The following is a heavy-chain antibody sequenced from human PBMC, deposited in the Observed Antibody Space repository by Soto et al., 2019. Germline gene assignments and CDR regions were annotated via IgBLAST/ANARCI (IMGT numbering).Heavy chain of an antibody. CDR3: AIAPCCGDDCSAGNAGTYRFRDI. V-gene: IGHV3-23*01. Sequence: EVQLLESGGGLVQPGGSLRLSCAASGFTFSSYAMSWVRQAPGKGLEWVSAISGSGGSTYYADSVKGRFTISRDNSRNTLYLHMLSLGAEDTALHYCAIAPCCGDDCSAGNAGTYRFRDIWGRGTLVTVSS. J-gene: IGHJ2*01. CDR1: GFTFSSYA. CDR2: ISGSGGST. D-gene: IGHD2-21*02.